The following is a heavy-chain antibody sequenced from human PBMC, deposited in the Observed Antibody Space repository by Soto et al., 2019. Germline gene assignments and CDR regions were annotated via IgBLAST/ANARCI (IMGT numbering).Heavy chain of an antibody. J-gene: IGHJ4*02. Sequence: PSQTLSLTSAISGDSASSNSAAWNWIRQSPSRGLEWLGRTYYRSKWYNDYAVSVKSRITINPDTSKNQFSLQLNSVTPEDTAVYYCARADDYYDSSGYLFDYWGQGTLVTVSS. CDR2: TYYRSKWYN. CDR3: ARADDYYDSSGYLFDY. V-gene: IGHV6-1*01. D-gene: IGHD3-22*01. CDR1: GDSASSNSAA.